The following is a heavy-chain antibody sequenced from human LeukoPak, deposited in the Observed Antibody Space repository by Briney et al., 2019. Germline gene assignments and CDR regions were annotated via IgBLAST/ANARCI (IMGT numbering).Heavy chain of an antibody. CDR1: GFTVSSNY. V-gene: IGHV3-53*01. CDR2: IYSGGST. Sequence: GGSLRLSCAASGFTVSSNYMSWVRQAPGKGLEWVSVIYSGGSTYYADSVKGRFTISRDNSKNTLYLQMNSLRAEDTAVYYCASYYYDSSGYPLFDYWGQGTLVTVSS. CDR3: ASYYYDSSGYPLFDY. D-gene: IGHD3-22*01. J-gene: IGHJ4*02.